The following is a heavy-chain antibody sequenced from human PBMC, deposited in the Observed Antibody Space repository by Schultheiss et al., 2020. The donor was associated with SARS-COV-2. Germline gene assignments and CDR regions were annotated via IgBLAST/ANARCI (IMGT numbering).Heavy chain of an antibody. D-gene: IGHD2/OR15-2a*01. CDR2: IYYSGST. V-gene: IGHV4-61*01. CDR3: ARRLNTNWYFDL. J-gene: IGHJ2*01. CDR1: GGSISSGNYY. Sequence: SETLSLTCTVSGGSISSGNYYWSWIRQPPGKGLEWIGYIYYSGSTNYNPSLKSRVTISVDTSKNQFYLKLNSVTATDTAVYYCARRLNTNWYFDLWGRGTLVTVSS.